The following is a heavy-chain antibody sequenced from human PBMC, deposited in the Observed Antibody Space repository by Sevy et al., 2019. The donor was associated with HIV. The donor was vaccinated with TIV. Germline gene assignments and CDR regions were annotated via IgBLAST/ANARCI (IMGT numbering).Heavy chain of an antibody. CDR1: GFTFSDYD. D-gene: IGHD5-18*01. V-gene: IGHV3-13*01. Sequence: GGSLRLSCAGSGFTFSDYDMHWVRQATGKGLEWVSAIGTAADTYYSGSVKGRFTISRENAKNSFYLQMNSLRAGDTAVYFCARGAGYGRVEFLGQGTLVTVSS. CDR2: IGTAADT. CDR3: ARGAGYGRVEF. J-gene: IGHJ4*02.